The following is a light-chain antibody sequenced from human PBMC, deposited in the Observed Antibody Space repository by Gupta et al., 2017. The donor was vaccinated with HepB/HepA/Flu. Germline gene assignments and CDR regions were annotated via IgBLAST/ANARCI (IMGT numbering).Light chain of an antibody. Sequence: DILMTQSPSSLSASVGDRVTITCRASQSISNYLNWYQQKPGKAPKLLIHVAFTLQSGVPSRFSGSGSGTDFTLTITSLQPEDFATYYCQQTYSTPLTFGGGTKVVIK. J-gene: IGKJ4*01. V-gene: IGKV1-39*01. CDR3: QQTYSTPLT. CDR1: QSISNY. CDR2: VAF.